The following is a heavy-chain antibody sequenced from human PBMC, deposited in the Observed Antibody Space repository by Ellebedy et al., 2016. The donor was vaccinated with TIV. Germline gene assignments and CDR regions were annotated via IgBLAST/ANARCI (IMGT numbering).Heavy chain of an antibody. Sequence: PGGSLRLSCQVSGYDFTTYGLGWVRRMPGKGLEWIGIIFPGDSATRYSSSFQGQVTISADKSINTAYLQWSRLGASDTAMYYCAKSSSTGSYPYMVGYPFDFWGQGTPVTVSS. D-gene: IGHD3-9*01. J-gene: IGHJ4*02. CDR1: GYDFTTYG. CDR3: AKSSSTGSYPYMVGYPFDF. V-gene: IGHV5-51*01. CDR2: IFPGDSAT.